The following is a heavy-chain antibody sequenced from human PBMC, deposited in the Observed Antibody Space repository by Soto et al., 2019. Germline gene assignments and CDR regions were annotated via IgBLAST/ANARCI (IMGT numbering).Heavy chain of an antibody. CDR1: GYTFTSYA. CDR3: ARDWFENYYDSSGYHDAFDI. V-gene: IGHV1-3*01. CDR2: INAGNGNT. J-gene: IGHJ3*02. D-gene: IGHD3-22*01. Sequence: ASVKVSCKASGYTFTSYAMHWVRQAPGQRLEWMGWINAGNGNTKYSQKFQGRVTITRDTSASTAYMELSSLRSEDTAVYYCARDWFENYYDSSGYHDAFDIWGQGIMVTVSS.